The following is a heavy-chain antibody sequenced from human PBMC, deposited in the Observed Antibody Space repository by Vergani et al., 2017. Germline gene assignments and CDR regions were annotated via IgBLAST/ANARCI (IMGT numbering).Heavy chain of an antibody. Sequence: QLQLQESGPGLVKPSETLSLTCTVSGGSISSSSYYWGWIRQPPGKGLEWIGSIYYSGSTYYNPSLKSRVTISVDTSKNQFSLKLSSVTAADTAVYYCASQAMAPSPYFDYWGQGTLVTVSS. V-gene: IGHV4-39*07. D-gene: IGHD5-18*01. CDR1: GGSISSSSYY. CDR3: ASQAMAPSPYFDY. J-gene: IGHJ4*02. CDR2: IYYSGST.